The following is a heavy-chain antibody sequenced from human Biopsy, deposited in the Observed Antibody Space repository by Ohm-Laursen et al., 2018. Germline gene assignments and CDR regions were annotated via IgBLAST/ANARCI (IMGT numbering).Heavy chain of an antibody. CDR1: GESFNGYY. V-gene: IGHV4-34*01. D-gene: IGHD3-22*01. CDR2: ISHSGRT. CDR3: VRGVDYYDPYHYYALDV. J-gene: IGHJ6*02. Sequence: SQTLSLTCTVYGESFNGYYWSWIRQTPGKGLEWIGEISHSGRTNYNPSLKSRVTISVDTSKNQFPLKVRSVTAADTAVYYCVRGVDYYDPYHYYALDVWGQGTTVTVSS.